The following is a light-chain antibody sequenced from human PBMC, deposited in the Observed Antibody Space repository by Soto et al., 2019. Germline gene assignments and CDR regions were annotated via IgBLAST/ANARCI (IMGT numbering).Light chain of an antibody. CDR3: HQFHSYPWT. CDR1: QSISSW. Sequence: DIQMTQSPSTLSASVGDRVTITCRASQSISSWLAWYQHKPGKAPKLLIYQASSLESGVPSRFSGSGFGTEFTLTIRSLQTPDFTTDDCHQFHSYPWTFGHGTTVEIK. V-gene: IGKV1-5*03. CDR2: QAS. J-gene: IGKJ1*01.